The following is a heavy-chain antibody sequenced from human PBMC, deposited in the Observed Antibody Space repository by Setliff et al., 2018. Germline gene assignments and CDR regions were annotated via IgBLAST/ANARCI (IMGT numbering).Heavy chain of an antibody. CDR1: GGSISSYY. D-gene: IGHD6-19*01. Sequence: LSLTCTVSGGSISSYYWSWVRQPAGKGLEWIGHIYIGGSANYNPSLKSRVTMSIDTSKNQFSLKLNSVTAADMAVYYCAREQWLDPPGYYYMDVWAKGTTVTVSS. CDR3: AREQWLDPPGYYYMDV. V-gene: IGHV4-4*07. CDR2: IYIGGSA. J-gene: IGHJ6*03.